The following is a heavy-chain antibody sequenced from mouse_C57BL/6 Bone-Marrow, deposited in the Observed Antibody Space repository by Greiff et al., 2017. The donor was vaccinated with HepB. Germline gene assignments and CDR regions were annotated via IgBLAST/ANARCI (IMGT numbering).Heavy chain of an antibody. V-gene: IGHV1-18*01. CDR2: INPNNGGT. J-gene: IGHJ3*01. Sequence: VQLKQSGPELVKPGASVKIPCKASGYTFTDYNMDWVKQSHGKSLEWIGDINPNNGGTIYNQKFKGKATLTVDKSSSTAYMELRSLTSEDTAVYYCARWDYDYAVPFAYWGQGTLVTVSA. CDR3: ARWDYDYAVPFAY. CDR1: GYTFTDYN. D-gene: IGHD2-4*01.